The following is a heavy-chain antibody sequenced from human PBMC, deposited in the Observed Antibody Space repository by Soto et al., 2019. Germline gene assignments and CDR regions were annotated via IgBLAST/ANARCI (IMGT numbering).Heavy chain of an antibody. J-gene: IGHJ6*02. D-gene: IGHD2-21*02. CDR3: ASSYYGGNSPYYYGMDV. V-gene: IGHV1-18*01. CDR2: ISLYNGDT. CDR1: GYTFNSYG. Sequence: ASVKVSCKASGYTFNSYGISWVRQARGQGLEWIGWISLYNGDTDYAQKFQGRVTVTTGTSTSTAYMELGSLRSDDTAVYYCASSYYGGNSPYYYGMDVWGQGTTVTVSS.